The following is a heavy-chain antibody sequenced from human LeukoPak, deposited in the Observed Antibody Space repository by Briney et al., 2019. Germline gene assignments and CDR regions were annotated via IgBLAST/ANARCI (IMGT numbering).Heavy chain of an antibody. CDR2: ISSSSSYI. J-gene: IGHJ4*02. V-gene: IGHV3-21*01. CDR1: GFTFSSYS. CDR3: ARDGYSYGPPALDY. D-gene: IGHD5-18*01. Sequence: GGSLRPSCAASGFTFSSYSMNWVRRAPGKGLEWVSSISSSSSYIYYADSVKGRFTISRDNAKNSLYLQMNSLRAEDTAVYYCARDGYSYGPPALDYWGQGTLVTVSS.